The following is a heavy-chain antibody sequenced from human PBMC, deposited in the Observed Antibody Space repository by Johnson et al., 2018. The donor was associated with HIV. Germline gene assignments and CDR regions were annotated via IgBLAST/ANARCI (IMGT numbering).Heavy chain of an antibody. J-gene: IGHJ3*02. CDR1: GFTFDDYG. D-gene: IGHD2-2*01. V-gene: IGHV3-20*04. CDR2: INWNGGRT. Sequence: VQLVESGGGVVRPGGSLRLSCAASGFTFDDYGMSWVRQAPGKGLEWVSGINWNGGRTVYADSVKGRLTVSRDNAKNSLYLQMNSLRAEDTALYYCVRGGLGYQNFHDAFDIWGQGTMVTVSP. CDR3: VRGGLGYQNFHDAFDI.